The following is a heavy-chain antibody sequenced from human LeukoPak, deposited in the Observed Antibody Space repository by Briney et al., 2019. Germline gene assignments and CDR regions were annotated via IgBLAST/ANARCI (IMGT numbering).Heavy chain of an antibody. Sequence: GASVKVSCKASGYTFTGYYMHWVRQAPGQGLEWMGWINPNSGGTNYAQKFQGRVTMTRDTSTSTAYMELRSLRSDDTAVYYCARGATSVAAAGRLDYWGQGTLVTVSS. CDR1: GYTFTGYY. CDR2: INPNSGGT. J-gene: IGHJ4*02. D-gene: IGHD6-13*01. CDR3: ARGATSVAAAGRLDY. V-gene: IGHV1-2*02.